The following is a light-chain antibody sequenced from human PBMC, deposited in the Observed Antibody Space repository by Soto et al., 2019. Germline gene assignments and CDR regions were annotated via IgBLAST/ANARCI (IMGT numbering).Light chain of an antibody. J-gene: IGLJ1*01. V-gene: IGLV1-40*01. CDR3: QSYDSSLSGYV. CDR2: GNS. CDR1: SSNIGAGYD. Sequence: QSFLTQQPSVSGAPGKRVTISCTGSSSNIGAGYDVHWYQQLPGTAPKLLIYGNSNRPSGVPDRFSGSKSGTSASLAITGLQAEDEADYYCQSYDSSLSGYVFGPGTKVTVL.